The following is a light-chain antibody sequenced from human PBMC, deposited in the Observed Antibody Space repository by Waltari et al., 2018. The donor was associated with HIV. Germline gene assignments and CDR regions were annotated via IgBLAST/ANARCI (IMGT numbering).Light chain of an antibody. CDR3: ATWDDSLSGVL. CDR1: SSNIGSHY. J-gene: IGLJ2*01. CDR2: RNH. V-gene: IGLV1-47*01. Sequence: SVLTQPPSASGTPGPRVTISFSGSSSNIGSHYVFWYQQLPGTAPKLLMHRNHQRPSGVPDRFSDSTSGTSASLAISGLRSEDEADYYCATWDDSLSGVLFGGGTKLTVL.